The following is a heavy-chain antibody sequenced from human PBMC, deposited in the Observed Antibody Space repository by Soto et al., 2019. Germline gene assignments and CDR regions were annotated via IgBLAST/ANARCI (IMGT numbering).Heavy chain of an antibody. Sequence: PSETLSLTCTVSGGSISSYYWIWIRQPPGKGLEWIGYIYYSGSTNYNPSLKSRVTISVDTSKNQFSLKLSSVTAADTAVYYCARWKGSSGYYYSNWFDPWGQGTLVTVSS. CDR3: ARWKGSSGYYYSNWFDP. V-gene: IGHV4-59*01. CDR1: GGSISSYY. CDR2: IYYSGST. J-gene: IGHJ5*02. D-gene: IGHD3-22*01.